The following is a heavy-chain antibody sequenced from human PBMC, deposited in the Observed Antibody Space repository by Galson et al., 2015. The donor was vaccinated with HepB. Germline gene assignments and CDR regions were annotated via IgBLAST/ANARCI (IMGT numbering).Heavy chain of an antibody. CDR1: GFTFSSYA. D-gene: IGHD6-13*01. Sequence: SLRLSCAASGFTFSSYAMSWVRQAPGKGLEWVSAISGSGGSTYYADSVKGRFTISRDNSKNTLYLQMNSLRAEDTAVYYCAKDVELQGAGQQQLVHKDHDAFDIWGQGTMVTVSS. V-gene: IGHV3-23*01. CDR3: AKDVELQGAGQQQLVHKDHDAFDI. CDR2: ISGSGGST. J-gene: IGHJ3*02.